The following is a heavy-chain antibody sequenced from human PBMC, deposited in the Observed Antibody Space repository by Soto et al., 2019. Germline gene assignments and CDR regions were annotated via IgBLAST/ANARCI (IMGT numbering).Heavy chain of an antibody. V-gene: IGHV3-48*01. D-gene: IGHD3-22*01. J-gene: IGHJ4*02. CDR2: ISSSSSAM. CDR1: GFTLSTYS. Sequence: TGGSLRLSCAASGFTLSTYSMNWVRQAPGKGLEWVASISSSSSAMSHADSVKGRFTISRDNAKESLYLQMNSLRAEDTAMYYCAKSYYDSSGYYYTQETFFDYWGQGTLVTVSS. CDR3: AKSYYDSSGYYYTQETFFDY.